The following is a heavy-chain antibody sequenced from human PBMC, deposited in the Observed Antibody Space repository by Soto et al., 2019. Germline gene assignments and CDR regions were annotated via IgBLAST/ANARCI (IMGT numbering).Heavy chain of an antibody. J-gene: IGHJ4*02. D-gene: IGHD3-3*01. Sequence: SETLSLTCTVSGGSISSSSYYWGWIRQPPGKGLEWIGSIYYSGSTYYNPSLKSRVTISVDTSKNQFSLKLSSVTAADTAVYYCVRHPITIFGVVITNRYYFDYWGQGTLVTVSS. CDR2: IYYSGST. V-gene: IGHV4-39*01. CDR3: VRHPITIFGVVITNRYYFDY. CDR1: GGSISSSSYY.